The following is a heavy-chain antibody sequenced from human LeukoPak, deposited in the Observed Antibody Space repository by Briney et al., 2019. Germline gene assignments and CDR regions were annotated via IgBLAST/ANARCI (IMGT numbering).Heavy chain of an antibody. D-gene: IGHD2-2*02. V-gene: IGHV4-61*02. Sequence: SETLSLTCTVSGGSISSGSYYWSWIRQPAGKGLEWIGRIYTSGSTNYNPSLKSRVTISVDTSKNQFSLKLSSVTAADTAVYYCARGYCSSTSCYTSNYYYMDVWGKGTTVTVSS. CDR1: GGSISSGSYY. J-gene: IGHJ6*03. CDR3: ARGYCSSTSCYTSNYYYMDV. CDR2: IYTSGST.